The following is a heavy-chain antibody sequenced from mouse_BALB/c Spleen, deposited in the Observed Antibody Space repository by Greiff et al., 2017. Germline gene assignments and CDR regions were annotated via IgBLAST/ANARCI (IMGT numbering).Heavy chain of an antibody. Sequence: EVHLVESGGGLVQPGGSRKLSCAASGFTFSSFGMHWVRQAPEKGLEWVAYISSGSSTIYYADTVKGRFTISRDNPKNTLFLQMTSLRSEDTAMYYCARGKLGEIDYWGQGTTLTVSS. D-gene: IGHD4-1*01. J-gene: IGHJ2*01. CDR2: ISSGSSTI. V-gene: IGHV5-17*02. CDR3: ARGKLGEIDY. CDR1: GFTFSSFG.